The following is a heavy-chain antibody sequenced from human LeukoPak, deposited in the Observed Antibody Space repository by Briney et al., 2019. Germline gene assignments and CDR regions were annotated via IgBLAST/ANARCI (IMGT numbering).Heavy chain of an antibody. J-gene: IGHJ4*02. CDR3: AKDSSSGWPYCFDY. Sequence: PGGSLRLSCAASDFTFSNYGMHWVRQAPGKGLEWVTFIRYDGSTQYYINSVKGRFTISRDNAKNTMYLQMNNLRAEDTAVYYCAKDSSSGWPYCFDYWGQGTLVTVSS. CDR1: DFTFSNYG. V-gene: IGHV3-30*02. D-gene: IGHD6-19*01. CDR2: IRYDGSTQ.